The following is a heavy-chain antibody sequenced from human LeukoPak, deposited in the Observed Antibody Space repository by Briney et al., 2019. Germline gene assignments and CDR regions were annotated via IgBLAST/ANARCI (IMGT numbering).Heavy chain of an antibody. CDR3: ARGGSPQEALGDTFDI. D-gene: IGHD1-26*01. J-gene: IGHJ3*02. V-gene: IGHV3-64*04. CDR1: GFTFSTYA. CDR2: ISNTGGST. Sequence: GGTLRLSCSASGFTFSTYAIHWVRQAPGKGLEYISAISNTGGSTYYAASVKGRFFISRDNAKNTLYLQMNSLRAEDTAVYYCARGGSPQEALGDTFDIWGQGTMVTVSS.